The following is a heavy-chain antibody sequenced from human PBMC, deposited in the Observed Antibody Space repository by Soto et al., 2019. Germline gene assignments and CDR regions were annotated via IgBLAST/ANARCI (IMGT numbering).Heavy chain of an antibody. CDR1: GYSFTTYW. V-gene: IGHV5-51*01. Sequence: GESLKISCKASGYSFTTYWIAWVRQMPGKGLEWMGIINPGDSDIRYSPSFQGQVTISADNSISTAYLQWSSLKASDTAMYYCARHEQFYYYYYGMDVWGQGTAVTVS. CDR2: INPGDSDI. D-gene: IGHD4-4*01. J-gene: IGHJ6*02. CDR3: ARHEQFYYYYYGMDV.